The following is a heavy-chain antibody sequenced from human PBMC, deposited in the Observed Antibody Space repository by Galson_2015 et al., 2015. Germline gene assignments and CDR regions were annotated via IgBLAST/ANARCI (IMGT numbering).Heavy chain of an antibody. D-gene: IGHD2-2*01. CDR2: INPSSGAT. CDR3: ARDEGNTTYCSSTTCAYRYFDL. Sequence: SGAEVKKPGESLKISCQASGYSFTTYSMHWVRQAPGQGLEWMGIINPSSGATTYAQKFQGRVTMTRDTSTSTVSMDLSSLRSEDTAVYFCARDEGNTTYCSSTTCAYRYFDLWGRGTLVTVSS. V-gene: IGHV1-46*01. CDR1: GYSFTTYS. J-gene: IGHJ2*01.